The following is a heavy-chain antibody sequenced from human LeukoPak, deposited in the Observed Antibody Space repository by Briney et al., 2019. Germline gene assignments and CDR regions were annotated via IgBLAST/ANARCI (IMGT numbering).Heavy chain of an antibody. CDR1: GFTVSSNY. CDR2: LYSGGNT. V-gene: IGHV3-53*05. CDR3: AKDPSTLTLPGY. Sequence: PGGSLRLSCAVSGFTVSSNYMSWVRQAPGKGLEWVSVLYSGGNTYYADSVKGRFTISRDNSKNTLYLQMNSLRAEDTAVYYCAKDPSTLTLPGYWGQGTLVTVSS. D-gene: IGHD2-8*01. J-gene: IGHJ4*02.